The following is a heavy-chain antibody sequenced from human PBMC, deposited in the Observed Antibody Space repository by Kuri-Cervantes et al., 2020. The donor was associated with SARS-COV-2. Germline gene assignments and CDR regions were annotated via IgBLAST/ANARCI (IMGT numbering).Heavy chain of an antibody. CDR2: IYHSGST. V-gene: IGHV4-38-2*01. J-gene: IGHJ4*02. Sequence: GSLRLSCAVSGYSISSGYYWGWIRQPPGKGLGWIGSIYHSGSTYYNPSLKSRVTISVDTSKNQFSLKLSSVTAADTAVYYCARHEPSTVTTLFDYWGQGTLVTVSS. CDR3: ARHEPSTVTTLFDY. D-gene: IGHD4-11*01. CDR1: GYSISSGYY.